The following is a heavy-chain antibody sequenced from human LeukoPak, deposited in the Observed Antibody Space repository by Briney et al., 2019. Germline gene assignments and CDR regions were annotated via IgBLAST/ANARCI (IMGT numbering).Heavy chain of an antibody. J-gene: IGHJ4*02. CDR3: SRGAYGDYYFDC. CDR2: IKSKTDGGTT. D-gene: IGHD4-17*01. CDR1: GFTFNNAW. Sequence: GGSLRLSCTASGFTFNNAWMTWVRQAPGKGLEWVGRIKSKTDGGTTDYAASVKGRFTISRDDSKNMLYLQMNSLETEDSALYYCSRGAYGDYYFDCWGQGTLVTVSS. V-gene: IGHV3-15*01.